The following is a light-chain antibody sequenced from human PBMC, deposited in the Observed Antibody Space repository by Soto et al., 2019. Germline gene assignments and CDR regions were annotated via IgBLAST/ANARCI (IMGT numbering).Light chain of an antibody. CDR1: SSDVGGYNY. J-gene: IGLJ3*02. V-gene: IGLV1-47*02. CDR3: AAWDDSLSGWV. Sequence: QSALTQPASVSGSPGQSITISCTGTSSDVGGYNYVSWYQQLPGTAPKLLIYTNDQRPSGVPDRFSASKSGTSASLAISGLQSEDEADYYCAAWDDSLSGWVFGGGTKLTVL. CDR2: TND.